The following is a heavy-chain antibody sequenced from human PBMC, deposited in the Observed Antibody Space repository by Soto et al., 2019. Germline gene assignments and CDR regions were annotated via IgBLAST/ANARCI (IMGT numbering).Heavy chain of an antibody. CDR2: ISSNGRTT. CDR1: GFRFSDYA. V-gene: IGHV3-64D*06. J-gene: IGHJ4*02. CDR3: VKDRYVDY. Sequence: QTGGSLRLSCSVSGFRFSDYAMHWVRQAPGKGLEYVSSISSNGRTTYYADSVKGRFTISRDNSKNTLYLQMSSLRTEDTAVYYCVKDRYVDYWGQGTLVTVSS.